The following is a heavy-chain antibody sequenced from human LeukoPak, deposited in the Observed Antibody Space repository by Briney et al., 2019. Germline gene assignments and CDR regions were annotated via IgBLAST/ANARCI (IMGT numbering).Heavy chain of an antibody. V-gene: IGHV3-30-3*01. CDR2: ISYDGSNK. J-gene: IGHJ4*02. Sequence: PGGSLRLSCAASGSTFSSYAMHWVRQAPGKGLEWVAVISYDGSNKYYADSVKGRFTISRDNSKNTLYLQMNSLRAEDTAVYYCARDVDPGIAVAGSFDYWGQGTLVTVSS. D-gene: IGHD6-19*01. CDR1: GSTFSSYA. CDR3: ARDVDPGIAVAGSFDY.